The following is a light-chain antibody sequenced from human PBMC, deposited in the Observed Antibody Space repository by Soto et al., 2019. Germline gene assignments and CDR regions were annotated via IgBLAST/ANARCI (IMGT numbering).Light chain of an antibody. CDR3: ASWDGSLSGHV. CDR2: YNS. V-gene: IGLV1-40*01. Sequence: QSVLTQPPSVSGAPGQRVTISCTGSRSNIGAGYDVNWYQQFPGTAPKLLIYYNSNRPSGVPDRFSGSKSGTSASLAISGLRSEDEADYYCASWDGSLSGHVFGTGTKLTVL. J-gene: IGLJ1*01. CDR1: RSNIGAGYD.